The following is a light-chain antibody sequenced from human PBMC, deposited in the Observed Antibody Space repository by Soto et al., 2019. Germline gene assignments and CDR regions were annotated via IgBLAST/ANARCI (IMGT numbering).Light chain of an antibody. Sequence: QAVVTQETSLTVSPGGTVTLTCGSSTGAVTSGHFPYWVQQKPGQAPRTLIYDTTNKRSWTPARFSGSLLGGKAALTLSGAQPEDEAEYYCLLSYSDSRVFGGGTKLTVL. CDR3: LLSYSDSRV. CDR2: DTT. V-gene: IGLV7-46*01. J-gene: IGLJ2*01. CDR1: TGAVTSGHF.